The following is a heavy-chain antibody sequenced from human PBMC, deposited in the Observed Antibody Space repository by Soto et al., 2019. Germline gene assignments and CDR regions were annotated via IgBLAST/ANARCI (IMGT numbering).Heavy chain of an antibody. CDR1: GYTFTTYG. D-gene: IGHD2-2*01. CDR2: INPLKGDT. V-gene: IGHV1-18*01. J-gene: IGHJ3*01. CDR3: ARVKVPAAVLGAFDV. Sequence: QAQLVQSGGEMKKAGASVKVSCKASGYTFTTYGITWVRQAPGQGLDWMGWINPLKGDTKSAANFQDRVTMTTDTSTRTAYMELRSLTSDDTAVYYCARVKVPAAVLGAFDVWGQGTLVTVSS.